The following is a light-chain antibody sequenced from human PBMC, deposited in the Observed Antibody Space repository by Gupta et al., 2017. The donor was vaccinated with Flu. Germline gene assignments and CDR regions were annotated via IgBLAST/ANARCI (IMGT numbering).Light chain of an antibody. CDR2: EVS. CDR1: NSDVGKCNL. Sequence: ITLSCTGTNSDVGKCNLVSWYQPHAGKAPKLIVYEVSKWASDIPTRFSGSKSGITASLTISGLQAEDEAHYYCCSDAADNTGVFGGGTSLTVL. V-gene: IGLV2-23*02. CDR3: CSDAADNTGV. J-gene: IGLJ3*02.